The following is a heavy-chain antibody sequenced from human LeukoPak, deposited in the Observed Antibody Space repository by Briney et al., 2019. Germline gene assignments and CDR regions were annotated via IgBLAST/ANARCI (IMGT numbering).Heavy chain of an antibody. Sequence: PGGSLRLSCAASGFTFSSYAMNWVRQAPGKGLEWVSAISGSGGRTYYADSVKGRFTISRDNSKNTLYLQMNSLRAEDTAVYYCARLSQMYYYDSSGYYDYWGQGTLVTVSS. D-gene: IGHD3-22*01. J-gene: IGHJ4*02. CDR2: ISGSGGRT. CDR1: GFTFSSYA. CDR3: ARLSQMYYYDSSGYYDY. V-gene: IGHV3-23*01.